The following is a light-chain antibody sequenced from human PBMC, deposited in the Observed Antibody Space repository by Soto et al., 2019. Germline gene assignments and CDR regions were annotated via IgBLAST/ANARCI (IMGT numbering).Light chain of an antibody. CDR1: SSDVGGYNY. V-gene: IGLV2-14*01. J-gene: IGLJ2*01. CDR3: SSYTSSSTPGV. Sequence: QSALTQPASVSGSPGQSITISCTGTSSDVGGYNYVSWYQQHPGKAPKLMIYDVSNRPSGVSNRFSGSKSGNTASLTISGLQAEDEAEYYCSSYTSSSTPGVFGGGTQLTVL. CDR2: DVS.